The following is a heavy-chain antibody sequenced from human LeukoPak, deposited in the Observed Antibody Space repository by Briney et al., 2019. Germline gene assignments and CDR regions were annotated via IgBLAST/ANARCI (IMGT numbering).Heavy chain of an antibody. Sequence: GGFLRLSCAASGFTFSIYAMSWVRQAPGKGLEWVSAIASGGSTYYADSVKGRFTISRDNSKNTLYLQMNSLRAEDTAVYFCARRSGSGWYYFDYWGQGTLVTVSS. CDR3: ARRSGSGWYYFDY. CDR1: GFTFSIYA. CDR2: IASGGST. D-gene: IGHD6-19*01. J-gene: IGHJ4*02. V-gene: IGHV3-23*01.